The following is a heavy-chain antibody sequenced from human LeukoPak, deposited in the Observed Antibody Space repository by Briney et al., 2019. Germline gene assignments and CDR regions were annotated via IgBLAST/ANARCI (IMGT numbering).Heavy chain of an antibody. Sequence: ASVKVSCKASGYTFTSYAMHWVRQAPGQRLEWMGWINAGNGNTKYSQKLQGRVTMTTDTSTSTAYMELRSLRSDDTAVYYCARAPPRNYYGSGSYYKTWGQGTLVTVSS. V-gene: IGHV1-3*01. CDR1: GYTFTSYA. CDR3: ARAPPRNYYGSGSYYKT. J-gene: IGHJ5*02. D-gene: IGHD3-10*01. CDR2: INAGNGNT.